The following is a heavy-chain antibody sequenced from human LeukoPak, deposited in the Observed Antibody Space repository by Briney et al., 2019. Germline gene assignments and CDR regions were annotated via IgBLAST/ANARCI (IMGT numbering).Heavy chain of an antibody. D-gene: IGHD2-8*01. CDR3: ARDRPVSMLGTDSDY. CDR1: GYTFTGYF. CDR2: INPSSGGT. Sequence: GASVKVSCKASGYTFTGYFMHWVRQAPGQGLEWVGWINPSSGGTDYAQKFQGRVTMTRDTSISTAYMELSSLTSDDTAVYYCARDRPVSMLGTDSDYSGQRTLVTVSS. V-gene: IGHV1-2*02. J-gene: IGHJ4*02.